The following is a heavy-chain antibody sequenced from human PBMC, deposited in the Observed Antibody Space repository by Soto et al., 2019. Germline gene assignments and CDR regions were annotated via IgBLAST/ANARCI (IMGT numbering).Heavy chain of an antibody. Sequence: GGSLRLSCAASGFTFSSYWMSWVRQAPGKGLEWVANIKQDGSEKYYVDSVKGRFTISRDNAKNSLYLQMNSLRAEDTAVYYCARAPDEYYYGVDYWGQGTLVTVSS. D-gene: IGHD3-10*01. J-gene: IGHJ4*02. CDR1: GFTFSSYW. CDR2: IKQDGSEK. V-gene: IGHV3-7*01. CDR3: ARAPDEYYYGVDY.